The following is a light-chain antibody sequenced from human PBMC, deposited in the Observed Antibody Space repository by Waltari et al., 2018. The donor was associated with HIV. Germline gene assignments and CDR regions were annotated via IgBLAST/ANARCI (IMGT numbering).Light chain of an antibody. CDR3: QQYYGIYT. V-gene: IGKV4-1*01. CDR1: QSVLYSSNNKNY. Sequence: DIVMTQSPDSLAVSLGERATINCKSSQSVLYSSNNKNYLAWYQQKPGQPPKLLIYWASTRESGVPDRFSGSVSGTDFTLTISSLQAEDVAVYYCQQYYGIYTFGQGTKLEIK. J-gene: IGKJ2*01. CDR2: WAS.